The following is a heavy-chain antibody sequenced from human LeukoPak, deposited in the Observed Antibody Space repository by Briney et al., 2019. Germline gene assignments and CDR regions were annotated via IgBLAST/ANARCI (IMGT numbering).Heavy chain of an antibody. D-gene: IGHD6-19*01. CDR2: ISSSSSYI. J-gene: IGHJ4*02. V-gene: IGHV3-21*01. Sequence: GGSLRLSCAASGFTFSSYSINWVRQAPGKGLEWVSSISSSSSYIYYADSVKGRFTISRDNAKNSLYLQMNSLRAEDTAVYYCAAIAVAGTFDYWGQGTLVTVSS. CDR1: GFTFSSYS. CDR3: AAIAVAGTFDY.